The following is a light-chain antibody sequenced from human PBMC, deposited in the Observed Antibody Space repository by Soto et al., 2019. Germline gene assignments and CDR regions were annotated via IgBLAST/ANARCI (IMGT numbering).Light chain of an antibody. J-gene: IGKJ5*01. CDR2: DAS. CDR1: QDISNH. Sequence: DIQMTQSPSSLSASVGDRVTITCQASQDISNHLNWYQQKPGKAPKLLIYDASNLETGAPSRFSGSGSGTDFTVTISSLQPEDFATYSCQQYYNLPITFGQGTRLEIK. CDR3: QQYYNLPIT. V-gene: IGKV1-33*01.